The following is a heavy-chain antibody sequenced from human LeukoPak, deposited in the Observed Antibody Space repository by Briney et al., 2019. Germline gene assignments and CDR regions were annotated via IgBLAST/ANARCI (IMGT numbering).Heavy chain of an antibody. CDR2: IYTSGST. J-gene: IGHJ3*02. Sequence: SQTLSLTXTVSGGSISSGSYYWSCIRQPAGKGLEWIGSIYTSGSTNYNPSLKSRVTISVDTSKNQFSLKLSSVTAADTAVYYCARADQGYDGYNFRWAFDIWGQGTMVTVSS. CDR1: GGSISSGSYY. CDR3: ARADQGYDGYNFRWAFDI. V-gene: IGHV4-61*02. D-gene: IGHD5-24*01.